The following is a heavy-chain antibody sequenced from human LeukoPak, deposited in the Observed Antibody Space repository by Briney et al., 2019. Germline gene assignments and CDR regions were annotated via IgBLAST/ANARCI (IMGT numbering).Heavy chain of an antibody. D-gene: IGHD3-22*01. V-gene: IGHV4-31*03. CDR1: GGSISSGGYY. Sequence: SETLSLTCTVSGGSISSGGYYWSWIRQHPGKGLEWIGYIYYSGSTYYNPSLKSRVTISVDTSKNQFSLKLSSVTAADTAVYYCASLDSSGYTPTSYFDYWDQGTLVTVSS. CDR3: ASLDSSGYTPTSYFDY. J-gene: IGHJ4*02. CDR2: IYYSGST.